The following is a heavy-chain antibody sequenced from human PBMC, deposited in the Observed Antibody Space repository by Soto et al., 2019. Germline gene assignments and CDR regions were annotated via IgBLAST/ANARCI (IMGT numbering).Heavy chain of an antibody. CDR2: VSGGGGRT. V-gene: IGHV3-23*01. Sequence: EVQLLESGGGLVQPGVSLRLSCAASGFAFTSYAMSWVRQAPGKGLEWVSAVSGGGGRTYYADSVKGRFTISRDNSKNTLYLQMNSLRAEDTAVYYCAKDVEILRIAAAGTPLDYWGQGTLVTVSS. CDR1: GFAFTSYA. D-gene: IGHD6-13*01. J-gene: IGHJ4*02. CDR3: AKDVEILRIAAAGTPLDY.